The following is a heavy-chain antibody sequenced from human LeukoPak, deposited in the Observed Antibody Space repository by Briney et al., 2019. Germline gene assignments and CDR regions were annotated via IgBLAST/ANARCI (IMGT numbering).Heavy chain of an antibody. Sequence: SGPTLVKPTQTLTLTCTFSGFSLSTSGVGVGWIRQPPGKGLEWIGYIYYSGSTNYNPSLKSRVTISVDTSKNQFSLKLSSVTAADTAVYYCARWFGDIWGQGTMVTVSS. V-gene: IGHV4-61*08. D-gene: IGHD3-10*01. CDR3: ARWFGDI. J-gene: IGHJ3*02. CDR1: GFSLSTSGVG. CDR2: IYYSGST.